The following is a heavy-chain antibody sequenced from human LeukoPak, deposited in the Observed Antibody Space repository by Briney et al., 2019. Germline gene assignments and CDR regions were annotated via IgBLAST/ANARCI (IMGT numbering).Heavy chain of an antibody. CDR2: IYYSGST. CDR3: ARQTANGGYYFDY. CDR1: GGSISSSSYY. J-gene: IGHJ4*02. V-gene: IGHV4-39*01. Sequence: KPSETLSLTCTVSGGSISSSSYYWGWIRQPPGEGLEWIGSIYYSGSTYYNPSLKSRVTISVDTSKNQFSLKLSSVTAADTAVYYCARQTANGGYYFDYWGQGTLVTVSS. D-gene: IGHD2-15*01.